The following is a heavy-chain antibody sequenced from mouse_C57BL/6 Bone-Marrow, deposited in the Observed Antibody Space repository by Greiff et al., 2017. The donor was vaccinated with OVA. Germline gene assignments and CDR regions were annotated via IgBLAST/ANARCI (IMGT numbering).Heavy chain of an antibody. CDR2: IDPETGGT. J-gene: IGHJ4*01. CDR3: YIYYGNYEGAMDY. V-gene: IGHV1-15*01. Sequence: VKLMESGAELVRPGASVTLSCKASGYTFTDYEMHWVKQTPVHGLEWIGAIDPETGGTAYNQKFKGKAILTADKSSSTAYMELRSLTSEDSAVYYCYIYYGNYEGAMDYWGQGTSVTVSS. D-gene: IGHD2-1*01. CDR1: GYTFTDYE.